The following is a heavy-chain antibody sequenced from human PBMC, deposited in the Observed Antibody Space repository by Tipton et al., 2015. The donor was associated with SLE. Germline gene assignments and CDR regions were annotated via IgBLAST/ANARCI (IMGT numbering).Heavy chain of an antibody. CDR3: GRGVYSEGSVGMDV. CDR1: GFTFSSHW. J-gene: IGHJ6*02. D-gene: IGHD3-22*01. V-gene: IGHV3-74*01. Sequence: SLRLSCVASGFTFSSHWMFWVRQAPGKGLVWVSRISRDGSNTYYADSVEGRFTISRDNAKNTLYLQMHSLRVDDTAVYYCGRGVYSEGSVGMDVWGQGTTVTVSS. CDR2: ISRDGSNT.